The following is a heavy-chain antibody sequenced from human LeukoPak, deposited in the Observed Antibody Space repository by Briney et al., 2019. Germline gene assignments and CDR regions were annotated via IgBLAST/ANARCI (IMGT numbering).Heavy chain of an antibody. CDR3: VKDRIWGEDYFDY. Sequence: GGSLRLSCRASRFSFSDYDMHWVRQAPGKGLEWVAVISSDGSRKHYGDSVKGRFTISRDNSKNTLFLQMDSLRAEDTAVYYCVKDRIWGEDYFDYWGQGTLVTVSS. J-gene: IGHJ4*02. CDR2: ISSDGSRK. V-gene: IGHV3-30*18. CDR1: RFSFSDYD. D-gene: IGHD3-16*01.